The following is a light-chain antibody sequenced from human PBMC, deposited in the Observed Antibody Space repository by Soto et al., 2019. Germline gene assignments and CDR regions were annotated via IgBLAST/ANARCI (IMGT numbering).Light chain of an antibody. V-gene: IGKV3-20*01. CDR2: GAS. J-gene: IGKJ1*01. CDR3: QQYDSSPRT. CDR1: QSVSSSY. Sequence: EIVLTQSPGTLSLSPGERATLSCRASQSVSSSYLAWYQQKPGQSPRLLIYGASSRATGIPDRFSGSGSGTDFTLTISRLEPEDFAVYYCQQYDSSPRTFRQGTNVEIQ.